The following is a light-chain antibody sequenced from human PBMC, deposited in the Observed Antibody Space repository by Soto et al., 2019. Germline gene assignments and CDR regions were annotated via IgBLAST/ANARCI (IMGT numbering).Light chain of an antibody. CDR3: ATWDASLSAWV. Sequence: QSVLPQPPSASGTPGQRVTISCSGSSSNIGRNFVYWYQLLPGTAPKLLIYKNNQRPSGVPDRFSGSKSGPSASLAISGLRSEDEADYYCATWDASLSAWVFGGGTKVTVL. V-gene: IGLV1-47*01. J-gene: IGLJ3*02. CDR1: SSNIGRNF. CDR2: KNN.